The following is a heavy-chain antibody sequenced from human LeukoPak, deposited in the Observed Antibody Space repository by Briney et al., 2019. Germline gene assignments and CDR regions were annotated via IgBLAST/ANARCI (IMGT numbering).Heavy chain of an antibody. CDR1: GYTFTSYG. D-gene: IGHD5-18*01. V-gene: IGHV1-18*01. J-gene: IGHJ6*03. CDR3: ARDRGPAMENYYYYYMDV. Sequence: ASVKVSCKASGYTFTSYGISWVRQAPGQGLEWMGWISAYNGNTNYAQKLQGRVTMTTDTSTSTAYMELRSLRSDDTAVYYCARDRGPAMENYYYYYMDVWGKGTTVTISS. CDR2: ISAYNGNT.